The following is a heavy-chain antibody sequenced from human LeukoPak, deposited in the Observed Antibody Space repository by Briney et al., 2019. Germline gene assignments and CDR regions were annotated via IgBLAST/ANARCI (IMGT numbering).Heavy chain of an antibody. CDR1: GLTFSSYG. J-gene: IGHJ4*02. CDR3: ARTPGIQLWRFDY. CDR2: ISHDGSNK. D-gene: IGHD5-18*01. Sequence: GGSLRLSCAASGLTFSSYGMHWVRQAPGKGLEWVAVISHDGSNKYYADSVKGRFTISRDNSKNTLYLQMNSLRAEDTTVYYCARTPGIQLWRFDYWGQGTLVTVSS. V-gene: IGHV3-30*03.